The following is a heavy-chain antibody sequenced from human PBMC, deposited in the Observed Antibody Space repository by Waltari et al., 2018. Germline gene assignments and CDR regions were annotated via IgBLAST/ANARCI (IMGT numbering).Heavy chain of an antibody. CDR3: ARDQGGKYSSSYNWFDP. Sequence: QVQLVQSGAEVKQPGSSVTVSCKASGGTFTSSNISWVRKAPGQGLEWMGRINPILGIANNAQKFQGRVTITADKSTSTAYMELSSLRSEDTAVYYCARDQGGKYSSSYNWFDPWGQGTLVTVSS. D-gene: IGHD6-13*01. J-gene: IGHJ5*02. V-gene: IGHV1-69*08. CDR1: GGTFTSSN. CDR2: INPILGIA.